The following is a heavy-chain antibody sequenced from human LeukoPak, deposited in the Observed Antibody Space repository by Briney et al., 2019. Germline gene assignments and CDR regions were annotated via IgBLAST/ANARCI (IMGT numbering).Heavy chain of an antibody. J-gene: IGHJ5*02. CDR2: IRYDGSNK. CDR1: GFTFSSYG. Sequence: GGSLRLSCAASGFTFSSYGMHWVRQAPGKGLEWVAFIRYDGSNKYYADSVKGRFTISRDNSKNTLYLQMNSLRAEDTAVYYCAKGSLWFGELEEGNWFDPWGQGTLVTVSS. D-gene: IGHD3-10*01. V-gene: IGHV3-30*02. CDR3: AKGSLWFGELEEGNWFDP.